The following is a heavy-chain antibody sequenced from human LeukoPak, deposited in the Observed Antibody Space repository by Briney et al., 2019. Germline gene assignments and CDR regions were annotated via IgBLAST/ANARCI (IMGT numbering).Heavy chain of an antibody. V-gene: IGHV3-21*01. CDR2: TSSSSSYI. D-gene: IGHD2-15*01. Sequence: GGSLRLSCAASGFTFSSYSMNWVRQAPGKGLEWVSSTSSSSSYIYYADSVKGRFTISRDNAKNSLYLQMNSLRAEDTAVYYCARSGLGYCSGGSCYDYWGQGTLVTVSS. J-gene: IGHJ4*02. CDR1: GFTFSSYS. CDR3: ARSGLGYCSGGSCYDY.